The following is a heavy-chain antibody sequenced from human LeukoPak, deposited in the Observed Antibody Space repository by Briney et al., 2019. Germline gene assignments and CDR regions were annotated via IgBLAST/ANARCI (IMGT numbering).Heavy chain of an antibody. CDR3: ARDGGDIVVVPFDY. CDR2: FIPIFGTA. V-gene: IGHV1-69*13. D-gene: IGHD2-2*01. CDR1: GGTLSSYA. J-gene: IGHJ4*02. Sequence: GASVKVSCKASGGTLSSYAISWVRQAPGQGLEWMGGFIPIFGTANYAQKFQGRVTITADESTSTAYMELSSLRSEDTPVYYCARDGGDIVVVPFDYWGQGTLVTVSS.